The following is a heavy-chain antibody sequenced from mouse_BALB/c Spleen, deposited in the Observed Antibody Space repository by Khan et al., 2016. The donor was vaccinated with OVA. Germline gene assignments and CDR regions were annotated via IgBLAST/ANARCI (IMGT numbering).Heavy chain of an antibody. D-gene: IGHD2-10*02. CDR1: GFSLTDYG. Sequence: VKLEESGPGLVAPSQNLSITCSVSGFSLTDYGVSWIRQPPGQGLEWLGVIWGGGTTYYNSALKSRLSITKDNSKSQVFLKMNSLQTDDTAMYYCAKGVWSYYFALDYWGQGTSVTVSS. V-gene: IGHV2-6-5*01. CDR3: AKGVWSYYFALDY. CDR2: IWGGGTT. J-gene: IGHJ4*01.